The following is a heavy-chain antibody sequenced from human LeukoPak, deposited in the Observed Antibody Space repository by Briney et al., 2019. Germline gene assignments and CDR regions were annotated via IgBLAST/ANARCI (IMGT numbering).Heavy chain of an antibody. CDR1: GGSISSYY. D-gene: IGHD6-13*01. Sequence: SETLSLTCTVSGGSISSYYWSWIRQPPGKGLEWIGYIYYSGSTNYNPSLKSRVTISVDTSKNQFSLKLSSVTAADTAVYYCARDRVGQQLVGRNYYYYYMNVWGKGTTVTISS. CDR2: IYYSGST. J-gene: IGHJ6*03. CDR3: ARDRVGQQLVGRNYYYYYMNV. V-gene: IGHV4-59*01.